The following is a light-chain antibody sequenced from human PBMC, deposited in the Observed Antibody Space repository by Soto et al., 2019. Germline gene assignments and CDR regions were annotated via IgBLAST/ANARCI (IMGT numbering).Light chain of an antibody. CDR1: QSISSSY. J-gene: IGKJ4*01. Sequence: DIVLTQSPGTLSLSPGERGTLSCRASQSISSSYLAWYQQKPGQAPRLLIYGASTKATGIPDTFSGSGSGSAMTVNISTLETDDFAVYYCQEYVSSLSFGGGTRVHIK. V-gene: IGKV3-20*01. CDR2: GAS. CDR3: QEYVSSLS.